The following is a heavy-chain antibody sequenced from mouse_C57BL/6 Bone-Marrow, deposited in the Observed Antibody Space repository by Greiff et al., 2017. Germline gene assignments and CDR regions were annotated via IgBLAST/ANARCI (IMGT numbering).Heavy chain of an antibody. D-gene: IGHD2-5*01. CDR3: ARHASNYVRYAMDY. J-gene: IGHJ4*01. CDR2: ISGGGGNT. Sequence: EVQLVESGGGLVKPGGSLKLSCAASGFTFSSYTMSWVRQTPGKRLEWVATISGGGGNTYYTDSVKGRFTISRDNAKKTLDLQMSSLRSEEAAVYYCARHASNYVRYAMDYWGQGTSVTVSS. V-gene: IGHV5-9*04. CDR1: GFTFSSYT.